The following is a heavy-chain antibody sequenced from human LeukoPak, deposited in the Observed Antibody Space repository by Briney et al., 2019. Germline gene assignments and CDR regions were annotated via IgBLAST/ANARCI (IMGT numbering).Heavy chain of an antibody. D-gene: IGHD2-2*01. J-gene: IGHJ6*03. CDR1: GGSFSGYY. CDR3: ARRGLGYCSSTSCPRRVYYYYYMDV. V-gene: IGHV4-34*01. CDR2: INHSGST. Sequence: SETLSLTCAVYGGSFSGYYWSWIRQPPGKGLEWIGEINHSGSTNYNPSLKSRVTISVDTSKNQFSLKLSSVAAADTAVYYCARRGLGYCSSTSCPRRVYYYYYMDVWGKGTTVTVSS.